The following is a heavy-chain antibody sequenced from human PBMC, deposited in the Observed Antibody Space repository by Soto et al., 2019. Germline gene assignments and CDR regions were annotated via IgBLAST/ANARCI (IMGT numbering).Heavy chain of an antibody. D-gene: IGHD3-16*02. J-gene: IGHJ4*02. Sequence: QVQLVESGGGVVQPGKSLRLSCAGSGFTFSNYGMHWVRQAPGKGLEWVAFISYDGSNKYYGDSVKGRVTISRDNSKKTQNLQMNSLRAEDTAVYFCAKALGELSPESFDYWGQGTLVTVSS. V-gene: IGHV3-30*18. CDR3: AKALGELSPESFDY. CDR2: ISYDGSNK. CDR1: GFTFSNYG.